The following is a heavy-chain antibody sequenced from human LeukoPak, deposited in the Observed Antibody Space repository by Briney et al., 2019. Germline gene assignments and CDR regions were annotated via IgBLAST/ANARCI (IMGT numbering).Heavy chain of an antibody. CDR3: ARGSVDTTMFRSLFWFDP. V-gene: IGHV4-61*02. J-gene: IGHJ5*02. CDR1: GGSISSGSYY. Sequence: IPSETLSLTCTVSGGSISSGSYYWSWIRQPAGKGLEWIGRIYTSGSTNYNPSLKSRVTISVDTSKNQFSLKLSSVTAADTAVYYCARGSVDTTMFRSLFWFDPWGQGTLVTVSS. CDR2: IYTSGST. D-gene: IGHD5-18*01.